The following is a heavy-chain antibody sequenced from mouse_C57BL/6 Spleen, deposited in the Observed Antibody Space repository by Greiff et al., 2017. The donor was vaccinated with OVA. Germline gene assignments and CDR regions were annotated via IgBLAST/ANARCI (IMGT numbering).Heavy chain of an antibody. CDR1: GYTFTSYW. V-gene: IGHV1-69*01. Sequence: QVQLQQPGAELVMPGASVKLSCKASGYTFTSYWMHWVKQRPGQGLEWIGEIDPSDSYTNYNQKFKGKSTLTVDKSSSTAYMQLSSLTSEASAVYYCAREFAYWGQGTLVTVSA. J-gene: IGHJ3*01. CDR2: IDPSDSYT. CDR3: AREFAY.